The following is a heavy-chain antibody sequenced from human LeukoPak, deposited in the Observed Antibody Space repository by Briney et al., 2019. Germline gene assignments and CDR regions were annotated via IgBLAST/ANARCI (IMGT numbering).Heavy chain of an antibody. D-gene: IGHD3-10*01. CDR1: GYTFTSYG. Sequence: ASVKVSCKASGYTFTSYGISWVRQAPGQGLEWMGWISAYNGNTNYAQKLQGRVTMTTDTSTSTAYMELRSLRSDDTAVYYCARPRYGSGSYYIDYWGQGTLVTVSS. CDR2: ISAYNGNT. CDR3: ARPRYGSGSYYIDY. V-gene: IGHV1-18*01. J-gene: IGHJ4*02.